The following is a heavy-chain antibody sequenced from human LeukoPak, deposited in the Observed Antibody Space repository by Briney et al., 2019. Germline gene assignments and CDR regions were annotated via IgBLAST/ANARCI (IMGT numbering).Heavy chain of an antibody. CDR3: ARDPFYCSSTSCSSYYYYGMDV. J-gene: IGHJ6*02. V-gene: IGHV1-2*02. CDR2: INPNSGGT. D-gene: IGHD2-2*01. CDR1: GYTFTGYY. Sequence: ASVKVSCKASGYTFTGYYMHWVRQAPGQGLEWMGWINPNSGGTNYAQKFQGRVTMTRDTSISTAHMELSRLRSDDTAVYYCARDPFYCSSTSCSSYYYYGMDVWGQGTTVTVSS.